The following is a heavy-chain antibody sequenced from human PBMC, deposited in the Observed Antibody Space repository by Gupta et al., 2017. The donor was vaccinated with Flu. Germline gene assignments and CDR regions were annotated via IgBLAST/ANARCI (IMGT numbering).Heavy chain of an antibody. CDR3: RSFSSYYSSVGES. D-gene: IGHD3-22*01. CDR1: GFSFSDHW. J-gene: IGHJ4*02. CDR2: INRDVTST. V-gene: IGHV3-74*01. Sequence: EVLLVESGGGFVRPGGSLRLSCAASGFSFSDHWMHWVRQFPGERPMWVSRINRDVTSTDYADAVRGRFTVARDNAKNNLDRQMNSLRVEDTAMDEGRSFSSYYSSVGESWGQGTLVTVSS.